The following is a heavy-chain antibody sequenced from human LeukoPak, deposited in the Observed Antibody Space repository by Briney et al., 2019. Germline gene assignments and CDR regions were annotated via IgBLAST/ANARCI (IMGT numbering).Heavy chain of an antibody. J-gene: IGHJ6*03. Sequence: GGSLRLSCAASGFTFSSYSMNWVRQAPAKGLEWVSYISSSSSTIYYADAVKGRFTISRGNAKNSLYLQMNSLRAEDTAVYYCARVVSSGYYYYYYYMDVWGKGTTVTISS. V-gene: IGHV3-48*01. CDR1: GFTFSSYS. D-gene: IGHD3-22*01. CDR2: ISSSSSTI. CDR3: ARVVSSGYYYYYYYMDV.